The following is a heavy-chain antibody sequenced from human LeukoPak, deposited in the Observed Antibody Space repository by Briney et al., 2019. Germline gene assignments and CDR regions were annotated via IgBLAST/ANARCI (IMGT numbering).Heavy chain of an antibody. CDR1: GFTFSGSA. V-gene: IGHV3-73*01. J-gene: IGHJ5*02. CDR3: TRDSGTYNWFDP. Sequence: GGSLKLSCAASGFTFSGSAIHWVRQSSGKGLEWVGQIDKKDKGYATATAYAASVTGRITISRDDSINTEYLQMKSQKTEDKALYYCTRDSGTYNWFDPWGQGTLVTVSS. CDR2: IDKKDKGYATAT. D-gene: IGHD1-26*01.